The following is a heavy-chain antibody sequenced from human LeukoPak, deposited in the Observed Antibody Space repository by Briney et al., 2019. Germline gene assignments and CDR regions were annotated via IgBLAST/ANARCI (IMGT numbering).Heavy chain of an antibody. CDR1: GFTFSSYG. Sequence: GGSLRLSCAASGFTFSSYGMHWVRQAPGKGLEWVAFIRYDGSNKYYADSVKGRFTISRDNSKNTLYLQMNSLRAEDTAVYYCARAYSYASPYFDYWGQGTLVTVSS. J-gene: IGHJ4*02. CDR2: IRYDGSNK. CDR3: ARAYSYASPYFDY. D-gene: IGHD5-18*01. V-gene: IGHV3-30*02.